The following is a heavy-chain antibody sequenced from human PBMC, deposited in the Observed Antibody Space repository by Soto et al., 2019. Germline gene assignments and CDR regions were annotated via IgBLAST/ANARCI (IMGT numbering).Heavy chain of an antibody. J-gene: IGHJ3*02. CDR1: GDSVPSNSAA. Sequence: SQTLSLTCAISGDSVPSNSAAWNWIRQSPSRGLEWLGRTYYRSKWYNDYAVSVKSRITINPDTSKNQFSLQLNSVTPEDTAVYYCARGLYDIVVVVAALSAEAFDIWGQGTMVTVSS. CDR2: TYYRSKWYN. V-gene: IGHV6-1*01. CDR3: ARGLYDIVVVVAALSAEAFDI. D-gene: IGHD2-15*01.